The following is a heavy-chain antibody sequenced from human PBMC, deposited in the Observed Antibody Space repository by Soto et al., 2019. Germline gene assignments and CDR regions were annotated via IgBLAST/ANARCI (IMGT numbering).Heavy chain of an antibody. CDR1: GFTFSSYW. V-gene: IGHV3-7*01. J-gene: IGHJ3*02. CDR3: ARISSSWDDAFDI. D-gene: IGHD6-13*01. Sequence: PGGSLRLSCAASGFTFSSYWMSWVRQAPGKGLEXVAXXKXXGXXXXXVXXVKGRFTISRDDAKNSLYLQMNSLRAEETAVYYCARISSSWDDAFDIWGQGTMVTVSS. CDR2: XKXXGXXX.